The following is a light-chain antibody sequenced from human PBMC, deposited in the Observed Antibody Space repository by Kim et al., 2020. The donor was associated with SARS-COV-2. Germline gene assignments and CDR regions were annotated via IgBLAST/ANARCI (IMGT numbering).Light chain of an antibody. V-gene: IGLV4-69*01. Sequence: SVQLTCTLSSGHSNYAIAWHQQQPEKGPRYLMKLNSDGSHSKGDGIPDRFSGSSSGAERYLTISSLQSEDEADYYCQTWGTGNWVFGGGTKLTVL. J-gene: IGLJ3*02. CDR2: LNSDGSH. CDR1: SGHSNYA. CDR3: QTWGTGNWV.